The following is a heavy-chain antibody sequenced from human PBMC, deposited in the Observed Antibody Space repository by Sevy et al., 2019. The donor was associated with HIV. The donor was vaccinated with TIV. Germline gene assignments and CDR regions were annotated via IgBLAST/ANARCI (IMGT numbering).Heavy chain of an antibody. D-gene: IGHD2-2*01. Sequence: GGSLRLSCAASAFAFSTHAMHWVRPAPGKGLEWVAVISYEGTETFYAASVEGRFTISRDNSKNMLSLQINSLRPEDTAVYYCARDGGNSVKWYPLYWGHGTLVTVSS. CDR1: AFAFSTHA. CDR3: ARDGGNSVKWYPLY. CDR2: ISYEGTET. J-gene: IGHJ4*01. V-gene: IGHV3-30-3*01.